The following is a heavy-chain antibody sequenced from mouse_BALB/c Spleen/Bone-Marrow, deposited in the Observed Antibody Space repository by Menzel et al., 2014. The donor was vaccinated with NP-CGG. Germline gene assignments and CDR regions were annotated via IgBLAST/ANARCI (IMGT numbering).Heavy chain of an antibody. CDR2: IDPANGNT. Sequence: EVKLQESGAELVKPGASVKLSCTASGFNIKDTYMHWVKRRPEQGLEWIGRIDPANGNTKYDPKFQGKATITADTSSNTAYLQLSSLTSEDTAVYYCANYDYGWYFDVWGAGTTVTVSS. J-gene: IGHJ1*01. CDR1: GFNIKDTY. CDR3: ANYDYGWYFDV. D-gene: IGHD2-4*01. V-gene: IGHV14-3*02.